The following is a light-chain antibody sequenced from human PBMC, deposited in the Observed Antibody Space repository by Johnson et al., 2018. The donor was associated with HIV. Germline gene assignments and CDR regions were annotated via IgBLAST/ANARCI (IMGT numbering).Light chain of an antibody. CDR1: SSNIGNNY. CDR2: ENN. CDR3: GTWDSSLSAGRYV. Sequence: QSVLTQPPSVSAAPGQKVTISCSGSSSNIGNNYVSWYQQLPGTAPKLLIYENNKRPSGIPDRFSGSKSGTSATLGITGLQTGDEAGYYCGTWDSSLSAGRYVFGTGTKVTVL. V-gene: IGLV1-51*02. J-gene: IGLJ1*01.